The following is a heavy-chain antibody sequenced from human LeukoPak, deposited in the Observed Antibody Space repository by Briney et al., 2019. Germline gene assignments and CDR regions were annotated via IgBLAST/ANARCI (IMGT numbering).Heavy chain of an antibody. J-gene: IGHJ4*02. D-gene: IGHD2-15*01. Sequence: GGSLRLSCAASGFTFSSYAMSWVRQAPGKGLEWVSAISGSGDSTYYGDSVKGRFTISRDNAKNSLFLQMNSLRAEDTAMYYCARSEDYCSGGSCYAHWGQGILVTVSS. V-gene: IGHV3-23*01. CDR2: ISGSGDST. CDR1: GFTFSSYA. CDR3: ARSEDYCSGGSCYAH.